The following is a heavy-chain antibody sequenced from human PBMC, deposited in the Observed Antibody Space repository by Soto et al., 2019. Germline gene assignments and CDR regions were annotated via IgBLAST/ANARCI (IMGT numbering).Heavy chain of an antibody. D-gene: IGHD3-3*01. Sequence: EVQLVQSGGGLVQPGGSLKLSCSASGFTFSGSDIHWVRQASGRGLEWLGRIRSKPNNFATVYGESVRGRVTFSRDDSQNTAYLQLNSLKSDDTAVYYWARHFSWSYGMDAWGLGTTVTVS. CDR2: IRSKPNNFAT. CDR3: ARHFSWSYGMDA. J-gene: IGHJ6*02. V-gene: IGHV3-73*02. CDR1: GFTFSGSD.